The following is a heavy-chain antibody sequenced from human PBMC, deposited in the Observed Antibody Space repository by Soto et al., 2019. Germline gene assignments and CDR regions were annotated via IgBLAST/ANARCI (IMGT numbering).Heavy chain of an antibody. J-gene: IGHJ4*02. CDR1: GGTFSSYT. CDR3: ATETLAGSSAAFDY. V-gene: IGHV1-69*04. Sequence: GASVKVSCKASGGTFSSYTISWVRQAPGQGLEWMGRIIPILGIANYAQKFQGRVTITADKSTSTAYMEVTSLRSEDTAVYYCATETLAGSSAAFDYWGQGTLVTVSS. CDR2: IIPILGIA. D-gene: IGHD6-6*01.